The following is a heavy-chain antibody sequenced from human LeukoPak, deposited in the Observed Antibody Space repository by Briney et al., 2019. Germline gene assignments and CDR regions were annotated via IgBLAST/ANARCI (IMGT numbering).Heavy chain of an antibody. CDR2: IYHSGST. V-gene: IGHV4-30-2*01. CDR3: ARGEAINWNYNWYFDL. Sequence: PSQTLSLTCAVSGGSISSGGYSWSRIRQPPGKGLEWIGYIYHSGSTYYNPSLKSRVTISVDRSKNQFSLKLSSVTAADTAVYYCARGEAINWNYNWYFDLWGRGTLVTVSS. D-gene: IGHD1-7*01. CDR1: GGSISSGGYS. J-gene: IGHJ2*01.